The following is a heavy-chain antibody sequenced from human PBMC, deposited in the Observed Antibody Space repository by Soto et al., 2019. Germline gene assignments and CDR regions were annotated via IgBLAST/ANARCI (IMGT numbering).Heavy chain of an antibody. D-gene: IGHD2-15*01. J-gene: IGHJ5*02. CDR2: IYYSGST. Sequence: SETLSLTCTVSGGSVSSGSYYWSWIRRPPGKGLEWIGYIYYSGSTNYNPSLKSRVTISVDTSKNQFSLKLSSVTAADTAVYYCARDRVVVVAATRAGHWFDPWGQGTLVSVSS. CDR3: ARDRVVVVAATRAGHWFDP. V-gene: IGHV4-61*01. CDR1: GGSVSSGSYY.